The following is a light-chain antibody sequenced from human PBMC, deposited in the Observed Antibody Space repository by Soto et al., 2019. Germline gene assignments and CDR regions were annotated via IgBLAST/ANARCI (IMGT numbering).Light chain of an antibody. V-gene: IGKV1-8*01. J-gene: IGKJ4*01. Sequence: AIRMTQSPSSFSASTGDRVTITCRASQGISSYLAWYQQKPGKAPKLLIYAASTLQSGVPSRFSGSGSGTDSTLTIICLLSEDFATYYCQQYYSYPLTFGGGTKVDIK. CDR1: QGISSY. CDR3: QQYYSYPLT. CDR2: AAS.